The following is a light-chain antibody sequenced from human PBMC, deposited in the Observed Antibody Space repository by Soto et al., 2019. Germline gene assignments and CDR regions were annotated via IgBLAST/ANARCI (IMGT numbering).Light chain of an antibody. J-gene: IGKJ1*01. CDR1: QGISSY. CDR2: AAS. CDR3: QQYYSYPPT. Sequence: AIRMTQSPSSLSASTGDRVTITCRASQGISSYLAWYQQKPGKAPKLLICAASTLQSGVPSRFSGSGSGTDFTLTISCLQSEDFATYYCQQYYSYPPTFGQGTKVEIK. V-gene: IGKV1-8*01.